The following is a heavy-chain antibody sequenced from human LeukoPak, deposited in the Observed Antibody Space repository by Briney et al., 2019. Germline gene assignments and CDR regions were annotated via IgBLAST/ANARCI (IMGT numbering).Heavy chain of an antibody. J-gene: IGHJ3*02. CDR1: GFTFSDYY. V-gene: IGHV3-11*06. Sequence: GGSLRLSCAASGFTFSDYYMSWIRQAPGKGLEWVSYISSSTSYTKYADSVKGRFTISRDNAKNSLYLQMNGLRAEDTAVYYCARPRGHDDAFDIWGQGTMVTVSS. CDR3: ARPRGHDDAFDI. CDR2: ISSSTSYT. D-gene: IGHD1-26*01.